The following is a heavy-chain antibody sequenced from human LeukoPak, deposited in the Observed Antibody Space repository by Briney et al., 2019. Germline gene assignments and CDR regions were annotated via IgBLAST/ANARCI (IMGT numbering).Heavy chain of an antibody. CDR3: AKDPQDHYDILTGTLFDY. CDR2: IFPSGGEI. V-gene: IGHV3-23*01. D-gene: IGHD3-9*01. CDR1: GFTFSTFA. J-gene: IGHJ4*02. Sequence: GGSLRLSCAASGFTFSTFAMIWVRQPPGKGLEWVSSIFPSGGEIHYADSVRGRFTISRDNSKSTLSLQMNSLRAEDTAVYYCAKDPQDHYDILTGTLFDYWGQGTLVTVSS.